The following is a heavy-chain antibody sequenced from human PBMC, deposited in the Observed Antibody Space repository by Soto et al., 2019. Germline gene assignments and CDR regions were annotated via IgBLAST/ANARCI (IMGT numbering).Heavy chain of an antibody. Sequence: GESLKISCKGSGDSFNTYWIGWVRQMPGKGPEWMGIIYPGDSDTKYNPSFQGQVTISADKSITTTYLQWSSLKASDTAIYYCAASIFYYGMDVWGQGTTVTVSS. J-gene: IGHJ6*02. V-gene: IGHV5-51*01. CDR3: AASIFYYGMDV. CDR2: IYPGDSDT. CDR1: GDSFNTYW.